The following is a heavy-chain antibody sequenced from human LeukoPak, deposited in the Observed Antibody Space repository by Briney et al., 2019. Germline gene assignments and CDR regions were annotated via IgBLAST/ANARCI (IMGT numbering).Heavy chain of an antibody. J-gene: IGHJ4*02. Sequence: GGSLRLSCAASGFTFSSYGMHWVRQAPGKGLEWVAVIWYDGSNKYYADSVKGRFTISRDNSKNTLYLQMNSLRAEDTAVYYCARDHHYYDSSGYYPGDTIFDYRGQGTLVTVSS. D-gene: IGHD3-22*01. CDR2: IWYDGSNK. V-gene: IGHV3-33*01. CDR3: ARDHHYYDSSGYYPGDTIFDY. CDR1: GFTFSSYG.